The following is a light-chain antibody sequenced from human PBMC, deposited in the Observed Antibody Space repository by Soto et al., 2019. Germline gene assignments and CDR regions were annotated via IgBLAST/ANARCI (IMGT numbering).Light chain of an antibody. CDR2: DAS. J-gene: IGKJ1*01. CDR3: QQYNGYSRT. V-gene: IGKV1-5*01. Sequence: DIQMTKSPSTLSASVGDRVTITCRASQSISSWLAWYKQKPGKAPKLLIYDASSLESGVPSRFSGSGSGKEFTLSSSSLHPYDFATYYCQQYNGYSRTFGQGTKVEIK. CDR1: QSISSW.